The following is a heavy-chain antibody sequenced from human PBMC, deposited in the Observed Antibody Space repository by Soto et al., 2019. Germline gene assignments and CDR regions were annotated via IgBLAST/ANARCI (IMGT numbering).Heavy chain of an antibody. J-gene: IGHJ3*02. CDR1: GGSISSYY. D-gene: IGHD6-19*01. CDR2: IYYSGST. V-gene: IGHV4-59*01. Sequence: PSETLSLTCTVSGGSISSYYWSWIRQPPGKGLEWIGYIYYSGSTNYNPSLKSRVTISVDTSKNQFSLKLSSVTAADTAVYYCATVAVAGSDAFDIWGQGTMVTVSS. CDR3: ATVAVAGSDAFDI.